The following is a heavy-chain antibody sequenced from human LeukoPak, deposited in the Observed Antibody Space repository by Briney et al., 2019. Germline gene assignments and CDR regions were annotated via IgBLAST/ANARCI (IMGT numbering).Heavy chain of an antibody. D-gene: IGHD3-22*01. CDR3: ARVHQSVYYYDSSGYFNFDY. Sequence: ASVEVSCKASGYTFTGYYMHWVRQAPGQGLEWMGWINPNSGGTNYAQKFQGRVTMTRDTSISTAYMELSRLRSDDTAVYYCARVHQSVYYYDSSGYFNFDYWGQGTLVTASS. CDR2: INPNSGGT. CDR1: GYTFTGYY. J-gene: IGHJ4*02. V-gene: IGHV1-2*02.